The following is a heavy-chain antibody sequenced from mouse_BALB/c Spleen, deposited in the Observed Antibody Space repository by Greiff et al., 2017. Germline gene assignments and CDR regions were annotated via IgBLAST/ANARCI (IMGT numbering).Heavy chain of an antibody. CDR1: GFTFSSYT. Sequence: EVKLVESGGGLVKPGGSLKLSCAASGFTFSSYTMSWVRQTPEKRLEWVATISSGGSYTYYPDSVKGRFTISRDNAKNTLYLQMSSLKSEDTAMYYCTRDRSNLYAMDYWGQGTSVTVSS. D-gene: IGHD2-5*01. CDR3: TRDRSNLYAMDY. J-gene: IGHJ4*01. CDR2: ISSGGSYT. V-gene: IGHV5-6-4*01.